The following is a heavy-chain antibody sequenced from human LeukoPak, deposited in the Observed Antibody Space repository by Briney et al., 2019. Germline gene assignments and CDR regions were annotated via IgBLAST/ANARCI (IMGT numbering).Heavy chain of an antibody. CDR1: GGTFSSYA. V-gene: IGHV1-69*13. D-gene: IGHD3-22*01. CDR2: IIPIFGTA. CDR3: ASGSSGYYLNFDY. J-gene: IGHJ4*02. Sequence: GASVKVSCKASGGTFSSYAISWVRQAPGQGLEWMGGIIPIFGTANYAQKFQGRVTITADESTSTAYMELSSLRSEDTAVYYCASGSSGYYLNFDYWGQGTLVTVSS.